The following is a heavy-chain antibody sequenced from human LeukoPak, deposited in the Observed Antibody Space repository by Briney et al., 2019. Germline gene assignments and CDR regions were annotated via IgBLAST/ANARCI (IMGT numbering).Heavy chain of an antibody. V-gene: IGHV4-61*02. D-gene: IGHD3-22*01. CDR3: AREWKVVVVN. CDR2: IYTSGST. J-gene: IGHJ4*02. CDR1: GGSISSGSYY. Sequence: PSETLSLTCTVSGGSISSGSYYWSWIRQPAGKGLEWIGRIYTSGSTNYNPSLKSRVTISVDTSKNQFSLKLSSVTAADTAVYYCAREWKVVVVNWGQGTLVTVSS.